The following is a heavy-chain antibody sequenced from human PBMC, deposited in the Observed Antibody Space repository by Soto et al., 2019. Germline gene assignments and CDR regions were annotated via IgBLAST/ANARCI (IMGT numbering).Heavy chain of an antibody. V-gene: IGHV4-31*03. CDR1: GGSISNGGYY. CDR2: VYNTGST. D-gene: IGHD1-26*01. J-gene: IGHJ2*01. Sequence: QVQLQESGPGLVKPSQTLSLTCSVSGGSISNGGYYWSWIRQHPGKGLEWIGYVYNTGSTYYNPSLKSRVIISVDTSKNQFSLKLSSVTVADTAVYYWLRSRGIWGRGTMVTVSS. CDR3: LRSRGI.